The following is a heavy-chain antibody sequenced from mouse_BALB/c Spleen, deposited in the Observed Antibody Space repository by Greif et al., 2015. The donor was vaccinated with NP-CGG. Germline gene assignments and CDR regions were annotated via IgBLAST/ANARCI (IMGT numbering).Heavy chain of an antibody. D-gene: IGHD3-2*02. Sequence: EVMLVESGGGLVQPGGSLKLSCAASGFTFSSYGMSWVRQTPDKRLELVATINSNGGSTYYPDSVKGRFTISRDNAKNTLYLQMSSLKSKDTAMYYCARDRRYYFDYWGQGTTLTVSS. V-gene: IGHV5-6-3*01. CDR3: ARDRRYYFDY. CDR2: INSNGGST. CDR1: GFTFSSYG. J-gene: IGHJ2*01.